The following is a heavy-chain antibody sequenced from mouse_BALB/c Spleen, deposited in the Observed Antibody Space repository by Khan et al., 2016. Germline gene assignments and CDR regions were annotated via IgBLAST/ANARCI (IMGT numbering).Heavy chain of an antibody. V-gene: IGHV9-1*02. CDR3: ARSGSSYWYFDV. D-gene: IGHD1-1*01. Sequence: QIQLVQSGPELKKPGETVKISCKASGYTFTNYGMNWVKQAPGKGLKWMGRINTYTGEPTYADDFKGRFAFSLETSASTAYLQINNLKNEDMATYFCARSGSSYWYFDVWGAGTTVTVSS. CDR1: GYTFTNYG. J-gene: IGHJ1*01. CDR2: INTYTGEP.